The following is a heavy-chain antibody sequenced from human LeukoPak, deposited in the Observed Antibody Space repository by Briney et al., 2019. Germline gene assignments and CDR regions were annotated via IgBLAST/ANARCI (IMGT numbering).Heavy chain of an antibody. CDR1: GFTFNNYA. Sequence: GGSLRLSCAASGFTFNNYAMSWVRQAPGKGLEWVSSISGSGSNTYYADSVKGRFTISRDNSKSTLYLQMNSLRAEDTAVYYCARDSRYCSSTSCFYFQHWGQGTLVTVSS. V-gene: IGHV3-23*01. J-gene: IGHJ1*01. CDR2: ISGSGSNT. CDR3: ARDSRYCSSTSCFYFQH. D-gene: IGHD2-2*01.